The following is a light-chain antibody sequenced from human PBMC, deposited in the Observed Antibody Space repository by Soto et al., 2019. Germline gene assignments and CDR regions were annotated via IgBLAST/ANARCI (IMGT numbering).Light chain of an antibody. Sequence: VLTQSPGTLSLSPGERATLSCRASQSVSSSYLAWYQQKPGQAPRLLIYGASSRATGIPDRFSGSGSGTDFTLTISRLEPEDFAVYYCQQYDSSPLISFGQGTRLEIK. CDR3: QQYDSSPLIS. CDR2: GAS. V-gene: IGKV3-20*01. CDR1: QSVSSSY. J-gene: IGKJ5*01.